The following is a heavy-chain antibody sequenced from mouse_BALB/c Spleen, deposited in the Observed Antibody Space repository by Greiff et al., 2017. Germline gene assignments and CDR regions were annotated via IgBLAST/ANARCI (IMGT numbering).Heavy chain of an antibody. CDR1: GFTFSSYA. V-gene: IGHV5-6-5*01. J-gene: IGHJ4*01. Sequence: EVQRVESGGGLVKPGGSLKLSCAASGFTFSSYAMSWVRQTPEKRLEWVASISSGGSTYYPDSVKGRFTISRDNARNILYLQMSSLRSEDTAMYYCARGDRYDGAMDYWGQGTSVTVSA. CDR3: ARGDRYDGAMDY. CDR2: ISSGGST. D-gene: IGHD2-14*01.